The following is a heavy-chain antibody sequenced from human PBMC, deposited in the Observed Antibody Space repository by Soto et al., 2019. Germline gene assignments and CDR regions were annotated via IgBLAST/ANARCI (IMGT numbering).Heavy chain of an antibody. Sequence: PGGSLRLSCEGSEFTVSGHAMTWIRQAPGKGPECVSTITADGDTYYADSVKGRFAMSRDTSENTLYLQMNSLGAEDTAAYYCAPHVSCSGGSCQYDAFAIRGQGTMVTVSS. CDR1: EFTVSGHA. V-gene: IGHV3-23*01. CDR2: ITADGDT. D-gene: IGHD2-15*01. J-gene: IGHJ3*02. CDR3: APHVSCSGGSCQYDAFAI.